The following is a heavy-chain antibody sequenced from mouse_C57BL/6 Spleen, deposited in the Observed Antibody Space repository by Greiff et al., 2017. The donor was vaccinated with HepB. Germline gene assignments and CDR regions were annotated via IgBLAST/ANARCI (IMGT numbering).Heavy chain of an antibody. J-gene: IGHJ3*01. Sequence: EVKLVESGGGLVQPKGSLKLSCAASGFSFNTYAMNWVRQAPGKGLEWVARIRSKSNNYATYYADSVKDRFTISRDDSESMLYLQMNNLKTEDTAMYYCVRPSYGSSWNWFAYWGQGTLVTVSA. CDR2: IRSKSNNYAT. D-gene: IGHD1-1*01. CDR3: VRPSYGSSWNWFAY. CDR1: GFSFNTYA. V-gene: IGHV10-1*01.